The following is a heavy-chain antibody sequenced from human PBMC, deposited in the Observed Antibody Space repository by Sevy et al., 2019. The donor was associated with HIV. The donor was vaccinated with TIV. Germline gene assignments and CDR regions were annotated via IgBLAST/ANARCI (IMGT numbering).Heavy chain of an antibody. V-gene: IGHV3-21*01. CDR3: ARARDGSGSYSGYYYYGMDA. D-gene: IGHD3-10*01. CDR1: GFTFSSYS. CDR2: ISSSSSYI. Sequence: GGSLRLSCAASGFTFSSYSMNWVRQAPGKGLEWVSSISSSSSYIYYADSVKGRFTISRDNAKNSLYLQMNSLRAEDTAVYYCARARDGSGSYSGYYYYGMDAWGQGTTVTVSS. J-gene: IGHJ6*02.